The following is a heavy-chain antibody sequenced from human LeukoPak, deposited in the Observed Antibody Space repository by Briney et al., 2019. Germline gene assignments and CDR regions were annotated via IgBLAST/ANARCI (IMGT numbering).Heavy chain of an antibody. V-gene: IGHV3-15*01. Sequence: KPGGSLRLSCAASGFTFSNYEMNWVRQAPGKGLEWVGRIKSKTDGGTTDYAAPVKGRCTIARDDSKNTLYLQMNSLKTEGTAGYYCNTVFANYYDSSGYHDYWGEGALVTVSS. CDR1: GFTFSNYE. D-gene: IGHD3-22*01. J-gene: IGHJ4*02. CDR2: IKSKTDGGTT. CDR3: NTVFANYYDSSGYHDY.